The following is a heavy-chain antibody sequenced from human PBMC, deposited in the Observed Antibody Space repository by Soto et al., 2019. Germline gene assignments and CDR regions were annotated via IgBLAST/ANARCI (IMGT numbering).Heavy chain of an antibody. CDR1: GFTLSDHY. Sequence: LRLSCAGSGFTLSDHYIDWVRQAPGKGLEWVSAISGNGIATYYADSVKSRFTISRDNSKNTLYLQMNNLRLDDTATYYCVSPHSESSNAFDLWGQGTLVTVSS. CDR2: ISGNGIAT. V-gene: IGHV3-23*01. D-gene: IGHD3-10*01. J-gene: IGHJ5*02. CDR3: VSPHSESSNAFDL.